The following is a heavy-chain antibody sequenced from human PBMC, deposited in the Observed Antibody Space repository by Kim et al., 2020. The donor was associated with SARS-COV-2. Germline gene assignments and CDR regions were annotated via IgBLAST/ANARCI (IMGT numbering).Heavy chain of an antibody. V-gene: IGHV3-7*03. CDR2: INQDGSQK. Sequence: GGSLRLSCAASGFTFSSYWMTWVRQAPGTGLEWVANINQDGSQKYYVDSVKGRFTISRDNVKNSLWLQMNSLRAEDPAVYYCARSQYNWNDVNWFDSWGQGTLVTVSS. J-gene: IGHJ5*01. CDR1: GFTFSSYW. CDR3: ARSQYNWNDVNWFDS. D-gene: IGHD1-1*01.